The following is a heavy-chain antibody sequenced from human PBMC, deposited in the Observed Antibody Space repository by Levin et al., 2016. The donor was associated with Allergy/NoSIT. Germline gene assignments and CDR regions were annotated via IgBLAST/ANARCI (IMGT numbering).Heavy chain of an antibody. V-gene: IGHV5-10-1*01. CDR3: ARFYGSGSDY. D-gene: IGHD3-10*01. Sequence: KVSCKGSGYSFTNYWITWVRQMPGKGLEWMGRIDPTDSYTNYSPSFQGHVTISADKSITTAYLQWSSLKASDTAMYYCARFYGSGSDYWGQGTLVTVSS. CDR2: IDPTDSYT. CDR1: GYSFTNYW. J-gene: IGHJ4*02.